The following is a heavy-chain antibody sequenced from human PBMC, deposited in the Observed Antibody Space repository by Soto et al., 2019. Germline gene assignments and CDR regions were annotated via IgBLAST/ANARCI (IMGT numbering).Heavy chain of an antibody. CDR2: LTGSGDNT. V-gene: IGHV3-23*01. CDR1: GFTFSSYA. J-gene: IGHJ5*02. CDR3: AKNQGVELVPLATVDWFDP. D-gene: IGHD1-26*01. Sequence: PGGSLRLSCAASGFTFSSYAMSWVRQAPGKGLEWVSSLTGSGDNTYYADSVKGRFTISRDNSKSTVYLELNNLSAEDTAVYHCAKNQGVELVPLATVDWFDPWGQGSVVTVSS.